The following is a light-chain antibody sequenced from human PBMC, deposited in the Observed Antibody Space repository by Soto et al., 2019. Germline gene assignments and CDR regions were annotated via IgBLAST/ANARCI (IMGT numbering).Light chain of an antibody. CDR3: QQNKSSPVT. CDR1: QSVSSSY. J-gene: IGKJ1*01. CDR2: GAS. Sequence: IVLTQSPGTLSLSPGARATLSCRASQSVSSSYLAWYQQKPGQAPRLLIYGASSRATGIPDRFSGSGSGTDFTLTISRLESEDFAVYYCQQNKSSPVTFGQGTKVDI. V-gene: IGKV3-20*01.